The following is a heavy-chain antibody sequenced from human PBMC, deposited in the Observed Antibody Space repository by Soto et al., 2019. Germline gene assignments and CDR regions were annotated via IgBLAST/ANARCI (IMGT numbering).Heavy chain of an antibody. CDR2: IGTVGDT. D-gene: IGHD6-19*01. CDR3: ARAAGYSSGIDAFDI. Sequence: EVQLVESGGGLVQPGGSLRLSCAASGFTFSNYDMHWVRQATGKGLEWISAIGTVGDTYYPGSVKGRFTISRENAENSLYLQMNSLRAGDTAVYYCARAAGYSSGIDAFDIWGQGTMVTVSS. V-gene: IGHV3-13*01. CDR1: GFTFSNYD. J-gene: IGHJ3*02.